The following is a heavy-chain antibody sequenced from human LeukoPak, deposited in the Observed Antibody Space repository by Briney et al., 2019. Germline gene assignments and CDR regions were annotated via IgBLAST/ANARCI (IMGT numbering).Heavy chain of an antibody. Sequence: PGRSLRLSCAASGFTFSSYGMHWVRQAPGKGLEWVAFIRYDGSNKYYADSVKGRFTISRDNSKNTLYLQMNSLRAEDTAVYYCARARVHAEYYGSGSYSGGPHYYYGMDVWGQGTTVTVSS. CDR2: IRYDGSNK. D-gene: IGHD3-10*01. CDR3: ARARVHAEYYGSGSYSGGPHYYYGMDV. J-gene: IGHJ6*02. V-gene: IGHV3-30*02. CDR1: GFTFSSYG.